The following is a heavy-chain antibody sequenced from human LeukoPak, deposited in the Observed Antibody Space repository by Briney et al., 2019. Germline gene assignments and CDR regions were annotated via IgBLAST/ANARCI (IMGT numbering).Heavy chain of an antibody. D-gene: IGHD5-24*01. J-gene: IGHJ4*02. V-gene: IGHV3-23*01. CDR3: ANLGRGDGYNYHFDY. Sequence: GGPRRFSFAAPGFTFTSYAMSGFGQAPGKGLEWVSAISGSGGSTYYADSVKGRFTISRDNSKNTLYLQMNSLRAEDTAVYYCANLGRGDGYNYHFDYWGQGTLVTVSS. CDR1: GFTFTSYA. CDR2: ISGSGGST.